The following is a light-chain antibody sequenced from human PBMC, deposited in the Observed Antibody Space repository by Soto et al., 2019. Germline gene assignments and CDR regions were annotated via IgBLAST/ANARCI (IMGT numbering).Light chain of an antibody. Sequence: DIQMTQSPSSLSASVGDRVTITCRASQYITHWLAWYQQRPGKAPKLLIYEASSLQSGVPSRFSGSGSGTEFTLTISSLQPDDFATYYCQQYNSYPYTFGQGTKVDIK. V-gene: IGKV1-5*03. CDR2: EAS. CDR3: QQYNSYPYT. CDR1: QYITHW. J-gene: IGKJ2*01.